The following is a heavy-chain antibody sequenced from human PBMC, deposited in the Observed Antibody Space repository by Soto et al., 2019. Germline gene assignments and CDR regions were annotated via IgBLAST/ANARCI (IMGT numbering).Heavy chain of an antibody. J-gene: IGHJ4*02. Sequence: GGSLRLSCAASGFTFSSYSMNWVRQAPGKGLEWVSSISSSSSYIYYADSVKGRFTISRDNAKNSLYLQMNSLRAEDSAVYYCAVYYYDSSGYYPTPGYWGQGTQVTVSS. CDR1: GFTFSSYS. CDR2: ISSSSSYI. V-gene: IGHV3-21*01. CDR3: AVYYYDSSGYYPTPGY. D-gene: IGHD3-22*01.